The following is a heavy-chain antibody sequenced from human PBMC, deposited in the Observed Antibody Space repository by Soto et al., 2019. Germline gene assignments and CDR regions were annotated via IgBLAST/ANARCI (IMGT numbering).Heavy chain of an antibody. V-gene: IGHV5-51*01. J-gene: IGHJ4*02. CDR2: IYPGDSDT. Sequence: PGESLKISCKGSGYSFTSYWIGWVRQMPGKGLEWMGIIYPGDSDTRYSPSFQGQVTISADKSISTAYLQWSSLKASDTAMYYCASADYVWGSYRYSDYWGQGTLVTVSS. D-gene: IGHD3-16*02. CDR1: GYSFTSYW. CDR3: ASADYVWGSYRYSDY.